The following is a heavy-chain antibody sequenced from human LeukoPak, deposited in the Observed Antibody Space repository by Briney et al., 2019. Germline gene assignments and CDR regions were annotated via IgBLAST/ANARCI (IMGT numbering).Heavy chain of an antibody. Sequence: TSETLSLTCAVYGGSFSGYYWSWIRQPPGKGLEWIGEIKHSGSTNYNPSLKSRVTISVDTSKNQFSLKLSSVTAADTAVYYCARAGSEGGDGYNLGYWGQGTLVTVSS. J-gene: IGHJ4*02. V-gene: IGHV4-34*01. CDR3: ARAGSEGGDGYNLGY. CDR1: GGSFSGYY. CDR2: IKHSGST. D-gene: IGHD5-24*01.